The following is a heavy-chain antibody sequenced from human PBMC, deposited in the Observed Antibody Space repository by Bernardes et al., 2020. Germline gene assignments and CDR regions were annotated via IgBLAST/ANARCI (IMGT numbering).Heavy chain of an antibody. CDR2: IFPGDSNT. CDR3: ARLSVATSIRQYYFDF. CDR1: GYSFSSYW. J-gene: IGHJ4*02. V-gene: IGHV5-51*01. Sequence: GSLKISCKGSGYSFSSYWIAWVRQMPGKGLEWMGIIFPGDSNTRYSPSFQGQVTMSADKYISTAYLQWYSLKASDTAMYYCARLSVATSIRQYYFDFWGQGTLVTVSS.